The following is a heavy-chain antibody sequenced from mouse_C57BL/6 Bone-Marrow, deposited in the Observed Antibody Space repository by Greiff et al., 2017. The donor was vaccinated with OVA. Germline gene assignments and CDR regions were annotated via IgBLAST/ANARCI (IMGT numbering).Heavy chain of an antibody. Sequence: EVQLQQSGPELVKPGASVKISCKASGYTFTDYYMNWVKQSHGKSLEWIGDINPNNGGTSYNQKFKGKATLTVDKSSSTAYMELRSLTSEDSAVYYCARDSTVVPYYAMDYWGQGTSVTVSS. V-gene: IGHV1-26*01. D-gene: IGHD1-1*01. CDR2: INPNNGGT. CDR1: GYTFTDYY. J-gene: IGHJ4*01. CDR3: ARDSTVVPYYAMDY.